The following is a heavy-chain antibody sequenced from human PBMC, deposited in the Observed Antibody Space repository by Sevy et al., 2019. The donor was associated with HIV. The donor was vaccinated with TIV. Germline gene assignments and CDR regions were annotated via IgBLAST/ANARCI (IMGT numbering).Heavy chain of an antibody. CDR3: ARWTMGITMIQGEFDS. V-gene: IGHV4-39*02. Sequence: SETLSLTCTVSGGSISNSAYYWGWIRQPPGKGLEWIGNIYYIGNTYYKPSLKSRVTISVDTSKNDFSLKLTSVTAAETAVYYCARWTMGITMIQGEFDSWGQGTLVTVSS. J-gene: IGHJ5*01. CDR1: GGSISNSAYY. D-gene: IGHD3-10*01. CDR2: IYYIGNT.